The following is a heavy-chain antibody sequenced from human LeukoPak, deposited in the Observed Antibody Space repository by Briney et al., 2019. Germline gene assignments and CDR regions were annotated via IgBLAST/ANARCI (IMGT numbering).Heavy chain of an antibody. CDR2: INPSGGST. CDR1: RYTFTSYY. V-gene: IGHV1-46*01. D-gene: IGHD2-15*01. CDR3: ARGPDIVVVVARGWFDP. Sequence: ASVKVSCKASRYTFTSYYMHWVRQAPGQGLEWMGIINPSGGSTSYAQKFQGRVTMTRDTSTSTVYMELSSLRSEDTAVYYCARGPDIVVVVARGWFDPWGQGTLVTVSS. J-gene: IGHJ5*02.